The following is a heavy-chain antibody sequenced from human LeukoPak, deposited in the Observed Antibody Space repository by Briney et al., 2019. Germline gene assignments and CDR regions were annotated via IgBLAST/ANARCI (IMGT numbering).Heavy chain of an antibody. CDR2: IIPIFGTA. V-gene: IGHV1-69*05. CDR3: ARAPPPYSGSYWYFDL. CDR1: GGTFSSYA. J-gene: IGHJ2*01. D-gene: IGHD1-26*01. Sequence: SVKVSCKASGGTFSSYAISWVRQAPGQGLEWMGGIIPIFGTANYAQKFQGRVTITTDESTSTAYMELSSLRSEDTAVYYCARAPPPYSGSYWYFDLWGRGTLVTVSS.